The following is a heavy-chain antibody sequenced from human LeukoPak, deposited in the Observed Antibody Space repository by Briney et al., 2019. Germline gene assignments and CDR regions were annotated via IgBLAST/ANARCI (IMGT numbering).Heavy chain of an antibody. J-gene: IGHJ4*02. CDR3: AKDPTVSGSYLFDY. D-gene: IGHD1-26*01. CDR1: GFSFSSYA. V-gene: IGHV3-23*01. CDR2: ISVGGTT. Sequence: GGSLRLSCAASGFSFSSYAMSWVRQAPGKGLEWVAAISVGGTTYYADSVMGRLTISRDNSKNTLYMQMNSLRAEDTAVYYCAKDPTVSGSYLFDYWGQGTLVTVSS.